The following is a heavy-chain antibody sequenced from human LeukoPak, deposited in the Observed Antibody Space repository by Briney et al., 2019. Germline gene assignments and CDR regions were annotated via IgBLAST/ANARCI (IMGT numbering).Heavy chain of an antibody. V-gene: IGHV4-59*01. CDR1: GGSISGYC. D-gene: IGHD1-7*01. CDR2: ISYTGNT. J-gene: IGHJ5*02. Sequence: PSETLSLTCSVSGGSISGYCWTWIRQPPRKGLEWIGHISYTGNTKYNPSLKSRVTISVDTYKNQLSLNLSSVTAADTALYYCARDTGNYGGDWFDPWGQGTLVTVSS. CDR3: ARDTGNYGGDWFDP.